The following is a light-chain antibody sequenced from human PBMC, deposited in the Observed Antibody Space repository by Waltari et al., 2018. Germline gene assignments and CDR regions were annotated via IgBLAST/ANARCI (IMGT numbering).Light chain of an antibody. CDR1: NSNIGSNT. Sequence: QSVLTQPPSASGTPGQRVTISCSGSNSNIGSNTVHWYQRVPGTAPKLLNYSNDQRPPGVPDRFPASKSGTSASLAISGLQSEDEADYYCATWDDRLTGVVVGGVVFGGGTKVTVL. V-gene: IGLV1-44*01. J-gene: IGLJ3*02. CDR2: SND. CDR3: ATWDDRLTGVVVGGVV.